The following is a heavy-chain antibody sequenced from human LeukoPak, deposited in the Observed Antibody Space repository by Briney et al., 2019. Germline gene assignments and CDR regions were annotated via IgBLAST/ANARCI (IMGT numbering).Heavy chain of an antibody. J-gene: IGHJ4*02. V-gene: IGHV3-30*03. CDR2: LSSDGSNK. CDR3: ARDPGLDI. CDR1: GFTFSNYG. Sequence: GGSLRLSCAASGFTFSNYGMHWVRQAPGKGLEWVAVLSSDGSNKYCADSVKGRFTISRDNSKNTLYLQMNSLRIEDTAVYYCARDPGLDIWGQGTLVTVSS.